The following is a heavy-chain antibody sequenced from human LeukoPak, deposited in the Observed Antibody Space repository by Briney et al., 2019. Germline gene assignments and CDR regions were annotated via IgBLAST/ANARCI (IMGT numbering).Heavy chain of an antibody. CDR3: ATVRIAGYYYDTKSFDC. V-gene: IGHV1-24*01. CDR1: GYTLTELS. D-gene: IGHD3-22*01. CDR2: FYPEDGET. Sequence: ASAKVSCKVSGYTLTELSMHWVRQAPGKGLEWMGGFYPEDGETIYAQKFQGRVTMTEDTSTDTAYMELSSLRCEDTAVYYCATVRIAGYYYDTKSFDCWGQGTLVTVSS. J-gene: IGHJ4*02.